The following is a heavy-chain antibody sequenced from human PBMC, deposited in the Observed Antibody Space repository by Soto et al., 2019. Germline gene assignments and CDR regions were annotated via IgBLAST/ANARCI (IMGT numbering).Heavy chain of an antibody. Sequence: EVQLVESGGGLVKPGGSLRLSCAASGFTFSNAWMSWVRQAPGKGLEWVGRIKSKTDGGTTDYAAPVKGRFTISRDNSKTTLYLQMNSLKTEDTAVYYCTTEGDFDYGDYLLGYWGQGTLVTVSS. CDR1: GFTFSNAW. CDR2: IKSKTDGGTT. V-gene: IGHV3-15*01. CDR3: TTEGDFDYGDYLLGY. D-gene: IGHD4-17*01. J-gene: IGHJ4*02.